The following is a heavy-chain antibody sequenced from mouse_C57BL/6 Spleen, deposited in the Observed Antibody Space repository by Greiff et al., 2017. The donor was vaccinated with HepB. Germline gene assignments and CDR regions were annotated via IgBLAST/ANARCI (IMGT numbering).Heavy chain of an antibody. CDR2: IRSKSNNYAT. V-gene: IGHV10-1*01. J-gene: IGHJ3*01. Sequence: EVQLVESGGGLVQPKGSLKLSCAASGFSFNTYAMNWVRQAPGKGLEWVARIRSKSNNYATYYADSVKDRFTISRDDSESMLYLQMNNLKTEDTAMYYCVRHYDYEGFAYWGQGTLVTVSA. CDR1: GFSFNTYA. D-gene: IGHD2-4*01. CDR3: VRHYDYEGFAY.